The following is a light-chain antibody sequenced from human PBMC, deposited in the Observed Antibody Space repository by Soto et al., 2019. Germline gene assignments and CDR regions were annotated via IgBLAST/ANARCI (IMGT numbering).Light chain of an antibody. J-gene: IGKJ1*01. CDR1: QTISSW. V-gene: IGKV1-5*01. CDR2: DAS. Sequence: DIQMTQSPSTLSASVGDRVTITCRASQTISSWLAWYQQKPGKAPKLLIYDASSLESGVPSRFSGRGSGTQFTLTISSLQPDDFATYYCQQANSFPPTTFGQGTKVDIK. CDR3: QQANSFPPTT.